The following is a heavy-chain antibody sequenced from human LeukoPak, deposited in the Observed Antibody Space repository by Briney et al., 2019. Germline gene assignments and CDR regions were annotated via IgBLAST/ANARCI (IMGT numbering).Heavy chain of an antibody. J-gene: IGHJ4*02. CDR3: AREVDFWSADMCD. CDR1: GGTFSSYA. D-gene: IGHD3-3*01. CDR2: IIPIFGTA. Sequence: GASVKVSCKASGGTFSSYAISWVRQAPGQGLEWMGRIIPIFGTANYAQKFQGRVTIATDESTSTAYMELSSLRSEDTAVYYCAREVDFWSADMCDWGQGTLVTVSS. V-gene: IGHV1-69*05.